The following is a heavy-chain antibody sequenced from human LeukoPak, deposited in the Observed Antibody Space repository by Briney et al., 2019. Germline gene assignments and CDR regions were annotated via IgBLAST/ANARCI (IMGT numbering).Heavy chain of an antibody. CDR1: GYTFTSYG. J-gene: IGHJ6*04. CDR2: IGAYNGNT. Sequence: ASVKVSCKASGYTFTSYGISWVRQAPGQGLEWMGWIGAYNGNTNYAQKLQGRVTMTTDTSTSTAYMELRSLRSDDTAVYYCARDQHCSGGSCYYGYYYYYGMDVWGKGTTVTVSS. V-gene: IGHV1-18*04. CDR3: ARDQHCSGGSCYYGYYYYYGMDV. D-gene: IGHD2-15*01.